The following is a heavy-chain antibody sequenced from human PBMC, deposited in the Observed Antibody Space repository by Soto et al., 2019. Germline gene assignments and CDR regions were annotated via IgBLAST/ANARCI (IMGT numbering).Heavy chain of an antibody. CDR1: GFTFENFA. D-gene: IGHD2-21*02. V-gene: IGHV3-9*01. CDR3: AKAPKVVTHWFDP. Sequence: EMQLVESGGGLVQPGRSLRLSCAASGFTFENFALHWVRQAPGKGLEWVSGIDWNSGTIDYADSVKGRFTLSRDSATSSLYLHLDGLRPEDTAFYYCAKAPKVVTHWFDPVGQGTLVTVSS. CDR2: IDWNSGTI. J-gene: IGHJ5*02.